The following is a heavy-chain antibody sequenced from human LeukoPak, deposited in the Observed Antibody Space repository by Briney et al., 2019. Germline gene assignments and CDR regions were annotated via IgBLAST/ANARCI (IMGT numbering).Heavy chain of an antibody. CDR2: IIPILGIA. J-gene: IGHJ5*02. V-gene: IGHV1-69*04. CDR3: ARAKGSGSYGQWFWFDP. Sequence: GASVKVSCKASGGTFSSYAISWVRQAPGQGLELMGRIIPILGIANYAQKFQGRVTITADKSTSTAYMELSSLRSEDTAVYYCARAKGSGSYGQWFWFDPWGQGTLVTVSS. CDR1: GGTFSSYA. D-gene: IGHD3-10*01.